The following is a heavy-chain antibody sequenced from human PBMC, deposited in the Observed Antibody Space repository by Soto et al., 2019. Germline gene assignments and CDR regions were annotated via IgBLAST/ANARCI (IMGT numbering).Heavy chain of an antibody. CDR2: INHSGST. J-gene: IGHJ6*03. D-gene: IGHD1-26*01. CDR3: ARELRMGVPPRGAPYYYYYMDV. CDR1: GGSFSGYY. V-gene: IGHV4-34*01. Sequence: SETLSLTCAVYGGSFSGYYWSWIRQPPGKGLEWIGEINHSGSTNYNPSIKSRATISVDTSKNQFSLRLSSVTAADTAVYYCARELRMGVPPRGAPYYYYYMDVWGKGTTVTVSS.